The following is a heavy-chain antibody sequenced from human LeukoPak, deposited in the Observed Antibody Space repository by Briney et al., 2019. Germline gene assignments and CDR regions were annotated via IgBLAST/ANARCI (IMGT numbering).Heavy chain of an antibody. Sequence: GASVKVSCKASGYTFTSYAMNWVRQAPGQGLEWMGWINTNTGNPTYAQGFTGRFVFSLDASVSTAYLQISSLKAEDTAVYYCARPHRLYCSGGSCWLEYWGQGTLVTVSS. CDR2: INTNTGNP. D-gene: IGHD2-15*01. V-gene: IGHV7-4-1*02. J-gene: IGHJ4*02. CDR3: ARPHRLYCSGGSCWLEY. CDR1: GYTFTSYA.